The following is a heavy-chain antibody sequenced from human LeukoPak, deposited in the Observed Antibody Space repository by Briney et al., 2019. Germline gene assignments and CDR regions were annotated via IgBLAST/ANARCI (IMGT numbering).Heavy chain of an antibody. CDR1: GFTFSSHN. D-gene: IGHD6-6*01. CDR2: VSGSGGVT. J-gene: IGHJ1*01. V-gene: IGHV3-23*01. CDR3: ATFLAVIAARDSLYFQH. Sequence: PGGSLRLSCAASGFTFSSHNMNWVRQAPGKGLEWVSGVSGSGGVTYYADSVKGRFTISRDNSKNTLHLQMNSLRAEDTAVYYCATFLAVIAARDSLYFQHWGQGTLVSVSS.